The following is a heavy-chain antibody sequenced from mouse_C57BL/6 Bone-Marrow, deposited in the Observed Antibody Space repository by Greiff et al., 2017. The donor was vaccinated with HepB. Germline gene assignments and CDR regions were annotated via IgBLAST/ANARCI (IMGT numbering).Heavy chain of an antibody. D-gene: IGHD3-2*02. CDR2: IWGVGST. CDR3: ASTAQVFPFAY. J-gene: IGHJ3*01. Sequence: VKLVESGPGLVAPSQSLSITCTVSGFSLTSYGVDWVRQSPGKGLEWLGVIWGVGSTNYNSALKSRLSISKDNSKSQVFLKMNSLQTDDTAMYYCASTAQVFPFAYWGQGTLVTVSA. CDR1: GFSLTSYG. V-gene: IGHV2-6*01.